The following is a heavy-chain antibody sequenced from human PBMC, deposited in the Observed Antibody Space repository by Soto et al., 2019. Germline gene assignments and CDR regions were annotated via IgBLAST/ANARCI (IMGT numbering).Heavy chain of an antibody. D-gene: IGHD2-2*01. CDR3: ARGGQECSSTSCSYIYDGMDV. CDR1: GYTFTNYG. J-gene: IGHJ6*02. V-gene: IGHV1-18*01. Sequence: QVQLVQSGAEVKKPGASVRVSCKASGYTFTNYGIGWVRQAPGQGLEWMGWISAYNGNTHYAEKLQGRFTMTTDKSTSTDDMELRSLRSDDTAVYYCARGGQECSSTSCSYIYDGMDVWGQGTTVTVSS. CDR2: ISAYNGNT.